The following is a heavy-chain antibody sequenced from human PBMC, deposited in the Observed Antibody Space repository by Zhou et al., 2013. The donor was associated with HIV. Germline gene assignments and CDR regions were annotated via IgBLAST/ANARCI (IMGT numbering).Heavy chain of an antibody. CDR2: IIPILGIA. Sequence: QVQLVQSGAEVKKPGSSVKVSCKASGGTFSSYAISWVRQAPGQGLEWMGRIIPILGIANYAQKFQGRVTITADKSTSTAYMELSSLRSEDTAVYYCARGLATSYYYYYMDVWGKGDHGHRLL. J-gene: IGHJ6*03. V-gene: IGHV1-69*04. CDR3: ARGLATSYYYYYMDV. CDR1: GGTFSSYA. D-gene: IGHD3-16*01.